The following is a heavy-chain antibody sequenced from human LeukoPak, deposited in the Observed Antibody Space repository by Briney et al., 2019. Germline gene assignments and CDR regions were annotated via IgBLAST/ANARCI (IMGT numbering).Heavy chain of an antibody. CDR2: INHSGST. V-gene: IGHV4-34*01. Sequence: KPSETLSLTCAVYGGSFSGYYWSWLRQPPGKGLEWIGEINHSGSTNYNPSLKRRVTISVDTSKNQFSLKLSSVTAADTAVYYCARGSTVVPDSYDYWGQGTLVTVSS. CDR3: ARGSTVVPDSYDY. CDR1: GGSFSGYY. D-gene: IGHD4-23*01. J-gene: IGHJ4*02.